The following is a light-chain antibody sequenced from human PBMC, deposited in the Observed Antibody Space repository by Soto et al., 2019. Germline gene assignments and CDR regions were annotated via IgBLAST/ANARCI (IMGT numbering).Light chain of an antibody. V-gene: IGLV2-11*01. Sequence: QSVLTQPPSVSGAPGQRVTISCTGTSSDVGGYNYVSWYQQHPGKAPKLMIYDVSKRPSGVPVLFSGSKSGNTASLTISGLQAEDEADYYCCSYAGSYTVYVFGTGTKVTVL. CDR1: SSDVGGYNY. CDR2: DVS. CDR3: CSYAGSYTVYV. J-gene: IGLJ1*01.